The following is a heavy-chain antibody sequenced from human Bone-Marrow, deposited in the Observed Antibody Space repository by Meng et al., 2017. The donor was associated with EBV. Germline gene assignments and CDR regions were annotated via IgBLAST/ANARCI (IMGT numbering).Heavy chain of an antibody. CDR1: GDSVSSNSAA. Sequence: QAQLPQSGPGLVNPSQPPSLTCAISGDSVSSNSAAWNWIRQSPSRGLEWLGRTYYRSKWYNDYAVSVKSRITINPDTSKNQFSLQLNSVTPEDTAVYYCAMSKQLDSWFDPWGQGTLVTVSS. CDR2: TYYRSKWYN. CDR3: AMSKQLDSWFDP. V-gene: IGHV6-1*01. D-gene: IGHD6-6*01. J-gene: IGHJ5*02.